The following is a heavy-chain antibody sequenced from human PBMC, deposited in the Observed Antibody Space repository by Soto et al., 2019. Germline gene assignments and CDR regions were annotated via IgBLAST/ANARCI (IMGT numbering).Heavy chain of an antibody. CDR1: GGSISSSSYY. J-gene: IGHJ5*02. D-gene: IGHD3-3*01. Sequence: SETLSLTCTVSGGSISSSSYYWGWIRQPPGKGLEWIGSIYYSGSTYYNPSLKSRVTISVDTSKNQFSLKLSSVTAADTAVYYCARQGRITILAQNWFDPWGQGTLVTVSS. V-gene: IGHV4-39*01. CDR2: IYYSGST. CDR3: ARQGRITILAQNWFDP.